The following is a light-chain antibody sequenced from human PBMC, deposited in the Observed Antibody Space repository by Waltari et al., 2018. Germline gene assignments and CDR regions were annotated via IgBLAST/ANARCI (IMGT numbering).Light chain of an antibody. J-gene: IGLJ3*02. V-gene: IGLV8-61*01. CDR2: KGD. Sequence: TVVTQEPSLSVSPGGTVTLTCDLSSGSLSSTSYASWYQQTPGQAPRTLEYKGDSRSPGVPDRFSGSILGTKAALTITGAQADDESDYYCLLYMGSGIWVFGGGTKLTVL. CDR1: SGSLSSTSY. CDR3: LLYMGSGIWV.